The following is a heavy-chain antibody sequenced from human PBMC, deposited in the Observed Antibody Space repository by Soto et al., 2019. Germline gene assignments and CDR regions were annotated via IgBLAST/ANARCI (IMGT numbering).Heavy chain of an antibody. Sequence: QVQLQESGPGLVKPSETLSLTCTVSGGSISSYYWSWIRQPAGKGLEWIGRIYTSGSTNYNPSLKSRVSMSVDTSKNQVSLKLSSVSAADTAVYYWASLRGYNGFDPWGQGTLVTVSS. J-gene: IGHJ5*02. CDR2: IYTSGST. CDR3: ASLRGYNGFDP. D-gene: IGHD3-16*01. CDR1: GGSISSYY. V-gene: IGHV4-4*07.